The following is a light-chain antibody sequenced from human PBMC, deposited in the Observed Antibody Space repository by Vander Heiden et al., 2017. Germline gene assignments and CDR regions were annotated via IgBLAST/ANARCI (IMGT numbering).Light chain of an antibody. CDR1: QSVSSN. J-gene: IGKJ3*01. CDR2: GAS. Sequence: EIVTTQSQATLSVSPGERATLSCRASQSVSSNLAWYQQKPGQAPRLLIYGASTRATGIPARFNGSGSGTEFTLTISSLQSEDFAVYYCQQYNNWPPGTFGPGTKVDIK. V-gene: IGKV3-15*01. CDR3: QQYNNWPPGT.